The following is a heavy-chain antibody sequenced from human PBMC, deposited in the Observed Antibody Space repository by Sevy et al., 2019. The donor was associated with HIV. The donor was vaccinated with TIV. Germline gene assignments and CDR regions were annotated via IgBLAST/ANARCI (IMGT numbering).Heavy chain of an antibody. D-gene: IGHD6-6*01. CDR2: ISAYNSKT. Sequence: ASVKVSCKASGYTFTSYGITWVRQAPGQGLEWMGWISAYNSKTNFAQKSQDKFTMTTDTSTSTAYLELRSLTSDDTAVYYSARDGKVYSSASGDYYYNGMDVWCQGTTVTVSS. CDR3: ARDGKVYSSASGDYYYNGMDV. V-gene: IGHV1-18*04. J-gene: IGHJ6*02. CDR1: GYTFTSYG.